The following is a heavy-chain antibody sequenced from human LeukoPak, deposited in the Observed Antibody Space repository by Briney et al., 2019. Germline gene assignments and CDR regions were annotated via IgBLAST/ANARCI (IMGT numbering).Heavy chain of an antibody. CDR3: ASAPPKVAPYFDY. J-gene: IGHJ4*02. Sequence: GGSLRLSCAASGFTFSSYSMNWVRQAPGKGLEWVSSISSSSSYIYYADSVKGRFTISRDNAKNSLYLQMNSLRAEDTAVYYCASAPPKVAPYFDYWGQGALVTVSS. D-gene: IGHD2-15*01. CDR1: GFTFSSYS. CDR2: ISSSSSYI. V-gene: IGHV3-21*01.